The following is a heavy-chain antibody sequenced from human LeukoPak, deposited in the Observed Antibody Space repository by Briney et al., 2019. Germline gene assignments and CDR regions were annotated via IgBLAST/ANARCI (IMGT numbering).Heavy chain of an antibody. CDR2: IYYSGST. CDR1: GGSINSYY. J-gene: IGHJ5*02. Sequence: PSETLSLTCTVSGGSINSYYWSWIRQPPGKGLEWIGYIYYSGSTNYNPSLKSRVTISVDTSKNQFSLKLGSVTAADTAVYYCARDLGDYYGSGSYINWFGPWGQGTLVTVSS. D-gene: IGHD3-10*01. V-gene: IGHV4-59*01. CDR3: ARDLGDYYGSGSYINWFGP.